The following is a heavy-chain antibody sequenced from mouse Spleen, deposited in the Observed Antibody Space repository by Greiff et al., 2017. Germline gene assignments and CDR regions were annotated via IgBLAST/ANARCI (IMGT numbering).Heavy chain of an antibody. CDR1: GFSLTSYG. CDR2: IWSGGST. V-gene: IGHV2-2*02. CDR3: ATLDYRYAAMGY. Sequence: QVQLQQSGPGLVQPSQSLSITCTVSGFSLTSYGVHWVRQSPGKGLEWMGVIWSGGSTDYYAAFISRLSSSKDKSKSQVFFKMNSLQANDTAIYYCATLDYRYAAMGYWGQGTSVTVSS. D-gene: IGHD2-14*01. J-gene: IGHJ4*01.